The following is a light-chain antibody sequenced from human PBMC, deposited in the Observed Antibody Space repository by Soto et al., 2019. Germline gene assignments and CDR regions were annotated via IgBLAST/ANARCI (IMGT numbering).Light chain of an antibody. CDR3: QQYNNWPVS. CDR1: QSVTSN. V-gene: IGKV3-15*01. CDR2: GAS. J-gene: IGKJ1*01. Sequence: EIVMTQSPATLSVSPGEGATLSCRASQSVTSNLAWYEQQPGQAPRLLIYGASTRATGVPARFSGSGSGTEFTLTISSLQSEDFAVYYCQQYNNWPVSFGQGTKVEIK.